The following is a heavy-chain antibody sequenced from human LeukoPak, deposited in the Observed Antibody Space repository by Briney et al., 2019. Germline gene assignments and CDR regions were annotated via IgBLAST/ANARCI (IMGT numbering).Heavy chain of an antibody. CDR1: GYTFINYA. D-gene: IGHD6-19*01. CDR2: INTNAGNP. CDR3: ARGDWLVDY. J-gene: IGHJ4*02. Sequence: GASVKVSCKASGYTFINYAVNWVRLAPGQGLEWMGCINTNAGNPTYAQGFTGRFVFSSDTSVSTAYLQISSLKAEDTAVYYCARGDWLVDYWGQGTLVTVSS. V-gene: IGHV7-4-1*02.